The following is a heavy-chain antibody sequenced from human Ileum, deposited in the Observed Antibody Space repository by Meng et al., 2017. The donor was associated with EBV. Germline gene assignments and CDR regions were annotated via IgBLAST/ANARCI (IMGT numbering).Heavy chain of an antibody. D-gene: IGHD6-19*01. Sequence: EGQLLESGGGLVQPGGSLRLSCAASGLTFDNSAMSWVRQAPGKGLDWVSDIRGTGGDTYYRDSVKGRFTISRDISKNTLYLQMNSLRPEDTGIYYCATVKTAYSSGFDYWGQGTLVTVSS. V-gene: IGHV3-23*01. CDR1: GLTFDNSA. J-gene: IGHJ4*02. CDR3: ATVKTAYSSGFDY. CDR2: IRGTGGDT.